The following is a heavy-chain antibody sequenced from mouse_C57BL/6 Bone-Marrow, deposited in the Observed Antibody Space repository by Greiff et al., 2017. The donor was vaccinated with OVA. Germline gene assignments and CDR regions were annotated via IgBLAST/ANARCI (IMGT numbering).Heavy chain of an antibody. J-gene: IGHJ3*01. V-gene: IGHV5-15*01. D-gene: IGHD1-1*01. Sequence: EVKLVESGGGLVQPGGSLKLSCAASGFTFSDYGMAWVRQAPRKGPEWVAFVSNLAYSIYYADTVTGRFTISRENAKNTLYLEMSSLRSEDTAMYYCARQYYGRGGFAYWGQGTLVTVSA. CDR1: GFTFSDYG. CDR2: VSNLAYSI. CDR3: ARQYYGRGGFAY.